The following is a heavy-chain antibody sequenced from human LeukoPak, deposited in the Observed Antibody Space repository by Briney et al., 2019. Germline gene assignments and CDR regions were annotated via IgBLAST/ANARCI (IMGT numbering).Heavy chain of an antibody. CDR3: ARGPSLPGWYYHYMDV. Sequence: SETLSLTCAVYGGSFSGYYWSWIRQPPGKGLEWIGEINHSGSTNYNPPLKSRVTISVDTSKNQFSLKLSSVTAADTAVYYCARGPSLPGWYYHYMDVWGKGTTVTVSS. D-gene: IGHD6-19*01. J-gene: IGHJ6*03. CDR1: GGSFSGYY. CDR2: INHSGST. V-gene: IGHV4-34*01.